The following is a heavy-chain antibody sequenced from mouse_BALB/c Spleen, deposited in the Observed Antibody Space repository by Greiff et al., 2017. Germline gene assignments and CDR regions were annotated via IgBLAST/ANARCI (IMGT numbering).Heavy chain of an antibody. D-gene: IGHD2-4*01. V-gene: IGHV14-3*02. CDR2: IDPANGNT. CDR3: AKAMITTGFDY. CDR1: GFNIKDTY. J-gene: IGHJ2*01. Sequence: EVMLVESGAELVKPGASVKLSCTASGFNIKDTYMHWVKQRPEQGLEWIGRIDPANGNTKYDPKFQGKATITADTSSNTAYLQLSSLTSEDTAVYYCAKAMITTGFDYWGQGTTLTVSS.